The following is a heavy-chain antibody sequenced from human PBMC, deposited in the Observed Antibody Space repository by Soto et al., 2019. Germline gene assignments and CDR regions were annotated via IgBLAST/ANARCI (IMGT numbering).Heavy chain of an antibody. Sequence: EVQLVESGGGLVQPGGSLRLSCAASGFTFSSYSMNWVRQAPGKGLEWVSYISSSSTIYYADSVKGRFTISRDNAKNSLYLQMNSLRAEDTAVYYCARALCSSTSCYGGAFDIWGQGTMVTVSS. J-gene: IGHJ3*02. CDR1: GFTFSSYS. V-gene: IGHV3-48*01. D-gene: IGHD2-2*01. CDR2: ISSSSTI. CDR3: ARALCSSTSCYGGAFDI.